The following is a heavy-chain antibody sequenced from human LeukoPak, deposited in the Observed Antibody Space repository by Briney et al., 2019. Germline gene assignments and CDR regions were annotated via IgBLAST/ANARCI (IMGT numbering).Heavy chain of an antibody. CDR1: GYTLTELS. CDR3: ARDLRAEIHYYYYYMDV. Sequence: GASVKVSCKVSGYTLTELSMHWVRQAPGKGLEWMGGFDPEDGETIYAQKFQGRVTMTRDTSISTAYMELSRLRSDDTAVYYCARDLRAEIHYYYYYMDVWGKGTTVTVSS. CDR2: FDPEDGET. J-gene: IGHJ6*03. D-gene: IGHD5-24*01. V-gene: IGHV1-24*01.